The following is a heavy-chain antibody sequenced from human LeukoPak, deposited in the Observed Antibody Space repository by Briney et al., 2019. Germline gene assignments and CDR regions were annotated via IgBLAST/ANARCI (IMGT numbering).Heavy chain of an antibody. CDR1: GFTFSSYA. CDR3: ARDYRIPAAIPYYYYGMDV. CDR2: ISYDGSNK. D-gene: IGHD2-2*01. J-gene: IGHJ6*02. V-gene: IGHV3-30-3*01. Sequence: GGSLRLSCAASGFTFSSYATHWVRQAPGKGLEWVAVISYDGSNKYYADSVKGRFTISRDNSKNTLYLQMNSLRAEDTAVYYCARDYRIPAAIPYYYYGMDVWGQGTTVTVSS.